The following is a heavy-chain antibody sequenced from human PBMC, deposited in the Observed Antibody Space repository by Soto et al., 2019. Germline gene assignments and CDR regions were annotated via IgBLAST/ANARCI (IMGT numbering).Heavy chain of an antibody. CDR2: IYYSGST. Sequence: SETLSLTCTVSGGSISSYYWSWIRQPPGKGLEWIGYIYYSGSTNYNPSLKSRVTISVDTSKNQFSLKLSSVTAADTAVYYCARTLGITISQTGFDPWGQGTLVTVSS. CDR3: ARTLGITISQTGFDP. J-gene: IGHJ5*02. V-gene: IGHV4-59*01. CDR1: GGSISSYY. D-gene: IGHD3-3*01.